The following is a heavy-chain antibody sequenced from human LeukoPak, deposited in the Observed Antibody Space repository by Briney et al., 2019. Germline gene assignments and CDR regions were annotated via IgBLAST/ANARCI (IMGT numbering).Heavy chain of an antibody. CDR1: GFTFNSYE. V-gene: IGHV3-74*01. Sequence: GGSLRLSCAASGFTFNSYEMNWVRQAPGKGLVWVSRIKSDGGTNYADSVKGRFTISRDNAKKTVSLQMNSLRPEDTGVYYCARAPSEIGGYYPEYFRHWGQGTLVTVSS. CDR2: IKSDGGT. J-gene: IGHJ1*01. CDR3: ARAPSEIGGYYPEYFRH. D-gene: IGHD3-22*01.